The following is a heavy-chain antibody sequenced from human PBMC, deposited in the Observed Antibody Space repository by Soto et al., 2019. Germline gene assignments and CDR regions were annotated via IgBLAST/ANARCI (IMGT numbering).Heavy chain of an antibody. CDR1: GGSISSGGYY. Sequence: SETLSLTCTVSGGSISSGGYYWTWIRQHPGKGLEWIGYNYYSGITYYNPSLKSRVTISLDTSKNQFSLKLSSVTAADTAGYYCARGSSRAGLCYGMDVWGQGTTVTVSS. V-gene: IGHV4-31*03. D-gene: IGHD6-6*01. CDR2: NYYSGIT. J-gene: IGHJ6*02. CDR3: ARGSSRAGLCYGMDV.